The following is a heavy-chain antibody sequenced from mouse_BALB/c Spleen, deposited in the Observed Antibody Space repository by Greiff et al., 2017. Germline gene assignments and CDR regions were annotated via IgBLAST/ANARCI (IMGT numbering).Heavy chain of an antibody. D-gene: IGHD2-1*01. J-gene: IGHJ1*01. CDR1: GFTFSSYY. Sequence: EVKLMESGGGLVKPGGSLKLSCAASGFTFSSYYMSWVRQTPEKRLELVEAINSNGGSTYYPDTVKGRITISRDTAKNTLYLQMSSLKSEDTALYYCLDGNCPYWYFDVWGAGTTVTVSS. CDR3: LDGNCPYWYFDV. V-gene: IGHV5-6-2*01. CDR2: INSNGGST.